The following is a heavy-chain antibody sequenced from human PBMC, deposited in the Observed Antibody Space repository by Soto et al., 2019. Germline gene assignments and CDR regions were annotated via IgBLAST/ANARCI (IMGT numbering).Heavy chain of an antibody. Sequence: SVKVPCKASGGTFSSYAISWVRQAPGQGLEWMGGIIPIFGTANYAQKFQGRVTITADKSTSTAYMELSRLRSEDTAVYYCARGGNWNDKYAFDIWGQGTMVTVSS. J-gene: IGHJ3*02. CDR3: ARGGNWNDKYAFDI. CDR2: IIPIFGTA. CDR1: GGTFSSYA. D-gene: IGHD1-1*01. V-gene: IGHV1-69*06.